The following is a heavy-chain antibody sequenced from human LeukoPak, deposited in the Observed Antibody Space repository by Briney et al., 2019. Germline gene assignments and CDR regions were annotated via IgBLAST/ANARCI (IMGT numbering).Heavy chain of an antibody. Sequence: GESLQISCQGSGYSFSTYWIAWVRQMPGKGLEWMGIIYPGDSDARYSPSFQGQFTISADKSISTAYLQWSSLKASDSAIYYCAGAAAGTAIDSWGQGTLVTVSS. CDR2: IYPGDSDA. CDR1: GYSFSTYW. D-gene: IGHD6-13*01. V-gene: IGHV5-51*01. CDR3: AGAAAGTAIDS. J-gene: IGHJ4*02.